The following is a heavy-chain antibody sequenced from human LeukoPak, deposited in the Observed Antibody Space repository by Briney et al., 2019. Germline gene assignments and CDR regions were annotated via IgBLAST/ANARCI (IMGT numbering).Heavy chain of an antibody. CDR2: IQSDGSSP. CDR3: TRAGGIDY. CDR1: GFTFNNYW. J-gene: IGHJ4*02. V-gene: IGHV3-74*01. Sequence: GGSLRLSCAASGFTFNNYWMHWVRHAPGKGLVWVSRIQSDGSSPDYADSVKGRFTISRDNAKNTLYLQMNSLRAEDTAVYYCTRAGGIDYWGQGVLVTVSS. D-gene: IGHD1-14*01.